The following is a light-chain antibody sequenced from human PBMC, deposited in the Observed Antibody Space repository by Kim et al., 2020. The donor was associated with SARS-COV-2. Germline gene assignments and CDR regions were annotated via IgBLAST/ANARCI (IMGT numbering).Light chain of an antibody. J-gene: IGLJ3*02. CDR3: QTWSTGIRV. V-gene: IGLV4-69*01. CDR2: VNSDGSH. Sequence: QLVLTQSPSASASLGASVKLTCTLSSGHSSYTIAWHQQRPEKGPRYLMKVNSDGSHSKGDGIPDRFSGSSSGAERYLSISSLQSEDEADYYCQTWSTGIRVFGGGTQLTVL. CDR1: SGHSSYT.